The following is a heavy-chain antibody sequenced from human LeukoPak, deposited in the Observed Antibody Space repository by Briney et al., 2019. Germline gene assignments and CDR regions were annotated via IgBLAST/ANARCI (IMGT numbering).Heavy chain of an antibody. CDR3: ARERITMVRGVIFSYAFDI. J-gene: IGHJ3*02. Sequence: PGGSLRLSCAASGFTVSSNYMSWVRQAPGKGLEWVSVIYSGGSTYYADSVKGRFTISRDNSKNTLYLQMNSLRAEDTAVYYCARERITMVRGVIFSYAFDIWGQGTMVTVSS. V-gene: IGHV3-53*01. CDR1: GFTVSSNY. CDR2: IYSGGST. D-gene: IGHD3-10*01.